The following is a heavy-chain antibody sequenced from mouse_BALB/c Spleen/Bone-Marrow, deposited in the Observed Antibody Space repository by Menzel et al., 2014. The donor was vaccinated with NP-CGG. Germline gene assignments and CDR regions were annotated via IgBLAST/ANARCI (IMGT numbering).Heavy chain of an antibody. CDR3: ASLYYGNYYYAMDY. CDR2: INPDSSTI. CDR1: GFDFSRYW. D-gene: IGHD2-1*01. Sequence: EVKVEESGGGLVQPGGSLKLSCAASGFDFSRYWMSWVRQAPGKGLEWIGEINPDSSTINYTPSLKDKFIISRDNAKNTLYLQMSKVRSEDTALYSCASLYYGNYYYAMDYWGQGTSVTVSS. J-gene: IGHJ4*01. V-gene: IGHV4-1*02.